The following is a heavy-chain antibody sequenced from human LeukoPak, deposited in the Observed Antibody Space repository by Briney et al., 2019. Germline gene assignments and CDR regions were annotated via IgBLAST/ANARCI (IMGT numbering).Heavy chain of an antibody. CDR1: GGSISSGDYY. D-gene: IGHD6-19*01. Sequence: SETLSLTCTVSGGSISSGDYYWSWIRQPPGKGLEWIGYIYYSGSTYYNPSLKSRVTISVDTSKNQFSLKLSSVTAADTAVYYCAKGYSSGWTSNWFDPWVQGTLVTVSS. V-gene: IGHV4-30-4*01. J-gene: IGHJ5*02. CDR3: AKGYSSGWTSNWFDP. CDR2: IYYSGST.